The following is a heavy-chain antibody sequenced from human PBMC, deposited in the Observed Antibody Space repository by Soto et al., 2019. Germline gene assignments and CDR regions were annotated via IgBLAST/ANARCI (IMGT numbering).Heavy chain of an antibody. D-gene: IGHD1-26*01. Sequence: EVQLLESGGGLVQPGGSLRLSCVASGFTFSSYAMRWVRQAPVKGLEWVSAISGSGGSTYYADSVKGRFTISRDNSKNTRYGQMNSLRAEDPAVYYCARRGSGSYYGYWGQGTLVTVSS. CDR1: GFTFSSYA. J-gene: IGHJ4*02. V-gene: IGHV3-23*01. CDR2: ISGSGGST. CDR3: ARRGSGSYYGY.